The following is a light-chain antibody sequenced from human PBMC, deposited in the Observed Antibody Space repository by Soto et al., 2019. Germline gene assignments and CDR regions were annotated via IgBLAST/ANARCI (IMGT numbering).Light chain of an antibody. CDR3: QQYKSYGT. J-gene: IGKJ1*01. Sequence: EIVMTQSPATLSVSPGERATLSCRASQSVSSNLAWYQQKPGQPPRLLMYGVYTRAPGTPARFSGSGSGTEFTLTISSLQPDDFATYYCQQYKSYGTFGQGTKVDIK. CDR1: QSVSSN. V-gene: IGKV3D-15*01. CDR2: GVY.